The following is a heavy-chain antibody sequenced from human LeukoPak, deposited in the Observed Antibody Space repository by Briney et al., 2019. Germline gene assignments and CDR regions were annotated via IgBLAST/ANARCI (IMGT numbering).Heavy chain of an antibody. D-gene: IGHD2-15*01. Sequence: GGSLRLSCSASGYSMTWVRQAPGKGLEWVANIDGSERNYVDSVRGRFSISRDNAKNSLILQMDNLRVEDTAVYNCAGGYNDYYAMDVWGQGTTVTVS. V-gene: IGHV3-7*01. CDR3: AGGYNDYYAMDV. CDR1: GYS. J-gene: IGHJ6*02. CDR2: IDGSER.